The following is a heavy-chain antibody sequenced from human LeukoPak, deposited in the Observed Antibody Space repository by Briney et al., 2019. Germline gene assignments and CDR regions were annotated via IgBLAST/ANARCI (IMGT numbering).Heavy chain of an antibody. D-gene: IGHD2-8*01. CDR1: AGSFSVYY. CDR2: INHSGST. Sequence: SETLSLTCAVYAGSFSVYYWSRIRQPPGQGLEGIMEINHSGSTNYNPSLKSRATISVETTKTQYSLKMSLVSAANTAEYYSATVFLAQQDSVLMGKISTPYFDYGGQGTLVTVSS. J-gene: IGHJ4*02. CDR3: ATVFLAQQDSVLMGKISTPYFDY. V-gene: IGHV4-34*01.